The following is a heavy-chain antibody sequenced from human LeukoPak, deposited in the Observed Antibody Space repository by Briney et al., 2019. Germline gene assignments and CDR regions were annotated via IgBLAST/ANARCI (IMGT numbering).Heavy chain of an antibody. V-gene: IGHV3-30*02. CDR3: AKDPGSCYKCFAMDY. J-gene: IGHJ4*02. Sequence: PGGSLRLSCAASGFTFSNSAIHWVRQAPGKGLEWVPFIRYDGSNKYYADSVKGRFTISRDNSKNTLYLQMSSLRAEDTAVYYCAKDPGSCYKCFAMDYWGQGTLVTVSS. D-gene: IGHD2-2*02. CDR1: GFTFSNSA. CDR2: IRYDGSNK.